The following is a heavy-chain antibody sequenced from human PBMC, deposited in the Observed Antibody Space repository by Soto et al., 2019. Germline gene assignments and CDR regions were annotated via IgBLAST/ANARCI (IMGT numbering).Heavy chain of an antibody. J-gene: IGHJ4*02. D-gene: IGHD6-13*01. CDR2: VSGSGDTT. V-gene: IGHV3-23*01. CDR3: ARGTSSSWKNFDY. Sequence: SLRLSCAASGFTFSSYPMSWVRQAPGKGLEWVLTVSGSGDTTYYAGSVKGRFTISRDNSKNTLYLQMSSLRAEDTAIYYCARGTSSSWKNFDYWGQGTVVTVLL. CDR1: GFTFSSYP.